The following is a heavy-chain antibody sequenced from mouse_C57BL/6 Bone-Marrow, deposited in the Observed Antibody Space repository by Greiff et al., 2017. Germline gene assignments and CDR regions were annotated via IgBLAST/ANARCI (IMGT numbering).Heavy chain of an antibody. J-gene: IGHJ1*03. CDR3: ARRDDGYWYCDV. CDR2: FHPYNDDT. CDR1: GYTFTTYP. Sequence: VQGVESGAELVKPGASVKMSCKASGYTFTTYPIEWMKQNHGKSLEWIGNFHPYNDDTKYNEKFKGKATLTVEKSSSTVYLELSRLTSDDSAVYYCARRDDGYWYCDVGGTGTTVTVSS. V-gene: IGHV1-47*01. D-gene: IGHD2-3*01.